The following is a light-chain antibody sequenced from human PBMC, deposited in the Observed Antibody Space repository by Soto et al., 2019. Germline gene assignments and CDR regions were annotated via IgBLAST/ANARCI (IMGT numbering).Light chain of an antibody. CDR1: QSVSSSY. CDR2: GAS. V-gene: IGKV3-20*01. J-gene: IGKJ2*01. CDR3: QQYGSSPGYT. Sequence: EIVLTQSPGTLSLSPGERATLSCRASQSVSSSYLAWYQQKPGQAPRLLIYGASSRATGIPDRFSVSGSGTDFGLTISRLEPEDFAVYYCQQYGSSPGYTFGQGTKLEIK.